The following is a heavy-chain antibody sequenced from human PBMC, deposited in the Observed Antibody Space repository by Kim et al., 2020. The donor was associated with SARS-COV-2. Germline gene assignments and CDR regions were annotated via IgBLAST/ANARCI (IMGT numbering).Heavy chain of an antibody. D-gene: IGHD3-3*01. J-gene: IGHJ3*02. Sequence: AESVKGRFTIYKDNAKHSLYLQMSSRKAEDTALYYCARDEIFAGVNDAFDIWGQGTMVTVSS. V-gene: IGHV3-20*03. CDR3: ARDEIFAGVNDAFDI.